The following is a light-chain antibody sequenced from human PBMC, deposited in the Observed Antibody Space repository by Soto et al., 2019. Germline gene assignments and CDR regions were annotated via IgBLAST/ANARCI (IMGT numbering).Light chain of an antibody. CDR2: EVG. CDR1: GSDVGGYNY. J-gene: IGLJ3*02. V-gene: IGLV2-14*01. Sequence: QSALTQPASVSGSPGQSITISCTGTGSDVGGYNYVSWYQQHPGQAPKLMIYEVGNRPSGVSDRFSASKSGNTASLTISGLHTEDEADYYCCSFTSINTWVFGGGNKLTVL. CDR3: CSFTSINTWV.